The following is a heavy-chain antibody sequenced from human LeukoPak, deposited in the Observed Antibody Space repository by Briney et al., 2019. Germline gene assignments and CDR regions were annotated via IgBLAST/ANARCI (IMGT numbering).Heavy chain of an antibody. CDR2: INPNSGGT. CDR1: GYTFTGYY. CDR3: ARDKGRITMARGVRTLDY. V-gene: IGHV1-2*02. J-gene: IGHJ4*02. Sequence: ASVKVSCKASGYTFTGYYMHWVRQAPGQGLEWMGWINPNSGGTNYAQKFQGRVTMTRDTSISTAYMELSRLRSDDTAVYYCARDKGRITMARGVRTLDYWGQGTLVTVSS. D-gene: IGHD3-10*01.